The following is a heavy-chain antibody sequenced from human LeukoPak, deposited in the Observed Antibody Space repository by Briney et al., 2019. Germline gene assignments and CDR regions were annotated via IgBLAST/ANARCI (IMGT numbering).Heavy chain of an antibody. Sequence: GGSLRLSCAASGFAFSSYAMNWVRQAPGKGLEWVSFISSTSETIYYADSMKGRFTISRDNAENSLYLQMSSLRADDTAVYYCARDRVGGSFDFWGQGTLVTVSS. CDR1: GFAFSSYA. J-gene: IGHJ4*02. V-gene: IGHV3-48*01. D-gene: IGHD6-19*01. CDR3: ARDRVGGSFDF. CDR2: ISSTSETI.